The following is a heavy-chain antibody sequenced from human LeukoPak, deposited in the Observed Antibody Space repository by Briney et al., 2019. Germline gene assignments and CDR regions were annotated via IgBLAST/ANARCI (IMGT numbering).Heavy chain of an antibody. CDR2: IKSDGSST. J-gene: IGHJ4*02. CDR3: VRDNRSYNFDY. Sequence: GGSLRLSCAASGFTFSRYWMHWVRHAPGKGLVWVSCIKSDGSSTSTADSAKGRFTISRDNAKNTVYLQMNSLRAEDTAVYYCVRDNRSYNFDYWGQGTLVTVSS. V-gene: IGHV3-74*01. D-gene: IGHD1-26*01. CDR1: GFTFSRYW.